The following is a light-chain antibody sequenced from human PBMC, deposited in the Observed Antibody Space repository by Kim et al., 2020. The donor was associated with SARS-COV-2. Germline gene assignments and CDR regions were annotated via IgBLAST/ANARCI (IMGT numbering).Light chain of an antibody. J-gene: IGKJ1*01. CDR3: QQYYEWPRT. CDR2: GAS. V-gene: IGKV3-15*01. CDR1: QRIATK. Sequence: VSPGERVALACRARQRIATKLAWYQQRPGQAPKVLIYGASTRATSVSGRFSGSGSGTDFTLTISSLQSEDFAIYYCQQYYEWPRTFGQGTKVDIK.